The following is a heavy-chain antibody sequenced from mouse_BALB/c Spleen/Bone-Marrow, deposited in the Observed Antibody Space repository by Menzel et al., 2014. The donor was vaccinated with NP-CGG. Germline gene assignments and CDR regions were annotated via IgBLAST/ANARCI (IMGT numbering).Heavy chain of an antibody. CDR1: GFTFSDYY. J-gene: IGHJ3*01. CDR2: ISDGGTYT. Sequence: EVQRVESGGGLVKPGGSPKLSCAASGFTFSDYYIYWVRQTPEKRLEWVATISDGGTYTYYPDTVKGRFTISRDNAKNNLCLQMNGLKSEDTAMYYCVRDGDYRYACFTYWGQGTLVTVSA. V-gene: IGHV5-4*02. D-gene: IGHD2-14*01. CDR3: VRDGDYRYACFTY.